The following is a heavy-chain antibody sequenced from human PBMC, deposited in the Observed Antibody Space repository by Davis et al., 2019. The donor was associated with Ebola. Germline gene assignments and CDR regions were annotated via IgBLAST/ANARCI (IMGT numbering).Heavy chain of an antibody. D-gene: IGHD1-26*01. J-gene: IGHJ4*02. CDR2: ISAYNGNT. CDR3: ARAEVGATSYFDY. Sequence: ASVTVSCKASGGTFSSYAISWVRQAPGQGLEWMGWISAYNGNTNYAQKLQGRVTMTTDTSTSTAYMELRSLRSDDTAVYYCARAEVGATSYFDYWGQGTLVTVSS. CDR1: GGTFSSYA. V-gene: IGHV1-18*01.